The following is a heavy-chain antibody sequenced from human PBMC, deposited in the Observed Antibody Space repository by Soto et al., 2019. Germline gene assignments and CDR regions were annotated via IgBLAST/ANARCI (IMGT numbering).Heavy chain of an antibody. Sequence: QVQLQESGPGLVKPSQTLSLTCTVSGGSNIRDGYYWSWIRQHPGKGLEWIAYISYSGSSYSNPSLKGRVTISADTSKNQFSLRLTSVTAADTAVYFCARATPAGSVDFWGQGTLVTVSS. D-gene: IGHD2-2*01. CDR2: ISYSGSS. CDR1: GGSNIRDGYY. J-gene: IGHJ4*02. CDR3: ARATPAGSVDF. V-gene: IGHV4-31*03.